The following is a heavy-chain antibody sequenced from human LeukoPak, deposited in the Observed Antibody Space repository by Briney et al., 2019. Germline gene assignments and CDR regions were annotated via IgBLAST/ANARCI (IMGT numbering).Heavy chain of an antibody. CDR1: GGSFSDYY. Sequence: SETLSLTCAVDGGSFSDYYWSWIRQPPGKGLEWIGEINHSGSTNYNPSLKSRVTISVDTSKNQFSLKLSSVTAADTAVYYCARGLRVDPWGQGTLVTVSS. J-gene: IGHJ5*02. CDR3: ARGLRVDP. CDR2: INHSGST. V-gene: IGHV4-34*01.